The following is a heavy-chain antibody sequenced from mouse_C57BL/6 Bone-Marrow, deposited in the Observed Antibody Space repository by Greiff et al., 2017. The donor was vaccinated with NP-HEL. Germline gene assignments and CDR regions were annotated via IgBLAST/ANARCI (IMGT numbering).Heavy chain of an antibody. CDR1: GYTFTSYW. CDR2: IDPSDSET. CDR3: AAYYSNQYYFYY. J-gene: IGHJ2*01. D-gene: IGHD2-5*01. Sequence: QVQLQQPGAELVRPGSSVKLSCKASGYTFTSYWMHWVKQRPIQGLEWIGNIDPSDSETHYNQKFKDKATLTVDKSSSTAYMQLSSLTSEDSAVYYCAAYYSNQYYFYYWGQGTTLTVSS. V-gene: IGHV1-52*01.